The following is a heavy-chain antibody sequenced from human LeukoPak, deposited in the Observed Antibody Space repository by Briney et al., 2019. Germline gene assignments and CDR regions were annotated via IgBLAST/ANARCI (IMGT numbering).Heavy chain of an antibody. CDR2: IYTSWST. J-gene: IGHJ4*02. V-gene: IGHV4-4*07. D-gene: IGHD3-9*01. CDR3: ARDLTGYSPPSFDY. CDR1: GGSISGYY. Sequence: SETLSLTCTVSGGSISGYYWSWIRQRAGKGLEWIGRIYTSWSTNYNPSLKSRVTMSLDTSKNQFSLKLSSVTAADMAVYYCARDLTGYSPPSFDYWGQGTLVTVSS.